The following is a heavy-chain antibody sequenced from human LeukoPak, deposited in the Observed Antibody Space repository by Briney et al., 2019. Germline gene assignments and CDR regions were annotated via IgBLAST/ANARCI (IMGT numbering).Heavy chain of an antibody. CDR2: MGSDGSTT. V-gene: IGHV3-74*01. CDR3: ARAPGGLNAMDV. J-gene: IGHJ6*02. Sequence: SGGSLRLSCAASGFTFSYSWIHWVRQVPGKGLVWVARMGSDGSTTNYADSVQSRFAMSSDNAKNTVYLHMNSLRVDDTAIYYWARAPGGLNAMDVWGQGTTVTVSS. D-gene: IGHD1-1*01. CDR1: GFTFSYSW.